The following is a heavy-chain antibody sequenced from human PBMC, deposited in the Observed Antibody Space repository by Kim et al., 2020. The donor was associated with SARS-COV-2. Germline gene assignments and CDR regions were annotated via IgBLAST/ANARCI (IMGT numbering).Heavy chain of an antibody. V-gene: IGHV4-59*01. CDR2: IYYSEST. D-gene: IGHD5-18*01. J-gene: IGHJ3*02. CDR1: GASITSYY. CDR3: ARDGGYPLGAFDI. Sequence: SETLSLTCTVSGASITSYYWSWIRQPPGKGLEWIGHIYYSESTNYNPSLKRRVIISVDTSKNQFSLNLSSVTAADTAVYYCARDGGYPLGAFDIWGQGT.